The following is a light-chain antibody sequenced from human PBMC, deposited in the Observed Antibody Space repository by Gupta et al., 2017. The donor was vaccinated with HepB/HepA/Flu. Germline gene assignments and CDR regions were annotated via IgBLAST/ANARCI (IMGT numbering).Light chain of an antibody. V-gene: IGKV1-9*01. CDR1: QGISNY. J-gene: IGKJ3*01. Sequence: DFKLTQSPSFLSASVGDRVTIACRASQGISNYLAWYQQKPGKAPELLIYAASTLESGVPSRFSGSGSGTEFTLTISSLHPEDFATYYCQQVDSSPYTFGPGTKVDIK. CDR3: QQVDSSPYT. CDR2: AAS.